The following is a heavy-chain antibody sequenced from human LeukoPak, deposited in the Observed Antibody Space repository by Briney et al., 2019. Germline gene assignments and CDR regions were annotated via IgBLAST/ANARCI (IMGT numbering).Heavy chain of an antibody. V-gene: IGHV4-39*07. Sequence: PSETLSLTCTVSGGSISSSSYYWGWIRQPPGKGLEWVASIYHSGSTYYNPSLKSRITISLDTSKNQFSLDLSSVTAADTAVYYCVRDPNYAYFDSWGQGTLVTVSS. CDR3: VRDPNYAYFDS. J-gene: IGHJ4*02. CDR2: IYHSGST. CDR1: GGSISSSSYY. D-gene: IGHD2-2*01.